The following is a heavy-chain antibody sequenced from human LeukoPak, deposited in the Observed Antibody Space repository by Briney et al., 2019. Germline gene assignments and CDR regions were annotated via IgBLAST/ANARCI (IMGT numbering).Heavy chain of an antibody. J-gene: IGHJ1*01. CDR3: ARAPSEIGGYYPEYFRH. D-gene: IGHD3-22*01. V-gene: IGHV3-74*01. CDR2: IKIDGRT. Sequence: AGTLTLPCAAAGFTFSNYWMHWFRQAPGKGLVWVSRIKIDGRTSYADSVKGRFTISRDNAKNTESLQMNRLRVEADGVYYCARAPSEIGGYYPEYFRHWGQGTLVIVSS. CDR1: GFTFSNYW.